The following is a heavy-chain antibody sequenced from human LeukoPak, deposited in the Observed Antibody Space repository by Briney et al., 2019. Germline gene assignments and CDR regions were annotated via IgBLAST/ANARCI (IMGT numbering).Heavy chain of an antibody. CDR2: INHSGST. CDR1: GGSFSGYY. V-gene: IGHV4-34*01. CDR3: ARVRISSSRPYYYYYMDV. Sequence: PSETLSLTCAVYGGSFSGYYWSWIRQPPGKGLEWIGEINHSGSTNYNPSLKSRVTISVDTSKNQFSLKLSSVTAADTAVYYCARVRISSSRPYYYYYMDVWGKGTTVTVSS. J-gene: IGHJ6*03. D-gene: IGHD6-13*01.